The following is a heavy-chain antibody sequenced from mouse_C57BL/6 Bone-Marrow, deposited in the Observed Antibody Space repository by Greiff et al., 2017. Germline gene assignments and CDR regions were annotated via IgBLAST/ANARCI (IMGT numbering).Heavy chain of an antibody. CDR2: FHPYNDDT. CDR3: ARSYYGSSRYWYFDV. CDR1: GYTFTTYP. Sequence: QVQLQQSGAELVKPGDSVKMSCKASGYTFTTYPIEWMKQNHGKSLEWIGNFHPYNDDTKYNEKFKGKATLTVEKSSSTVYLELSRLTSDDSAVYNCARSYYGSSRYWYFDVWGTGTTVTVSS. V-gene: IGHV1-47*01. D-gene: IGHD1-1*01. J-gene: IGHJ1*03.